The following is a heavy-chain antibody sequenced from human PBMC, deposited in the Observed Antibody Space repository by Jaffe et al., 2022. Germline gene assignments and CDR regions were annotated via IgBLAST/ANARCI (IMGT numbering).Heavy chain of an antibody. J-gene: IGHJ5*02. D-gene: IGHD3-10*01. CDR2: INHSGST. Sequence: QVQLQQWGAGLLKPSETLSLTCAVYGGSFSGYYWSWIRQPPGKGLEWIGEINHSGSTNYNPSLKSRVTISVDTSKNQFSLKLSSVTAADTAVYYCARHRWFGELGFDPWGQGTLVTVSS. CDR3: ARHRWFGELGFDP. V-gene: IGHV4-34*01. CDR1: GGSFSGYY.